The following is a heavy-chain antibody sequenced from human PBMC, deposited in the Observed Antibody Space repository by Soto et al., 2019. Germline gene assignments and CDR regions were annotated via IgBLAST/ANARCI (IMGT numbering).Heavy chain of an antibody. CDR3: ARELVGANDF. V-gene: IGHV1-18*04. CDR1: GYTFTSYG. Sequence: ASVKVSCKASGYTFTSYGISWVRQAPGQGLEWMGWISGYNGNTNYAQKFQGRVTLTTDTSTSAAYMDLRSLRSDDTAIYYCARELVGANDFWGQGTLVTVSS. CDR2: ISGYNGNT. J-gene: IGHJ4*02. D-gene: IGHD1-26*01.